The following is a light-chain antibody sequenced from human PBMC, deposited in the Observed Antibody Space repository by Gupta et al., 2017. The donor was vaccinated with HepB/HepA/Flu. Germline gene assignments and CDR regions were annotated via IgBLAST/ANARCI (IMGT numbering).Light chain of an antibody. V-gene: IGLV3-21*03. CDR3: QVWDSSSDNVV. CDR2: DNS. CDR1: NLGSKS. Sequence: SSVLTQPPSVSVAPATTAIITCGGNNLGSKSVHWYQQRPAQAPVLFVYDNSDRTSEIPERFSGSNSGSTATMTISRVEAGDEADYYCQVWDSSSDNVVFGGGTKLTVL. J-gene: IGLJ2*01.